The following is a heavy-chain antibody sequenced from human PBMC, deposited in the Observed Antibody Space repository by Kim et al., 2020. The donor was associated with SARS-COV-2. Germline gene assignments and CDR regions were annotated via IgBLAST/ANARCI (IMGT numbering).Heavy chain of an antibody. V-gene: IGHV3-23*02. Sequence: GDSVKGRFRISRDNSRNTLFLQMNSLRVEDTAIYYCAKVGFGYSYCNGLDVWGHGTTVTVSS. J-gene: IGHJ6*02. D-gene: IGHD5-18*01. CDR3: AKVGFGYSYCNGLDV.